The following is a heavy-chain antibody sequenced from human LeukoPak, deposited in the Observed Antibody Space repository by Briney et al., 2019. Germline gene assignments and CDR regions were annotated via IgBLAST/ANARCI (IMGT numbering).Heavy chain of an antibody. V-gene: IGHV3-23*01. D-gene: IGHD6-13*01. Sequence: GGSLRLSCTASGFTFSSYAMSWVRQAPGKGLEWVSTISGSAITTYYADSVTGRFTISRDNSKNTLYLQMNSLRAEDTAVYYCAKVSTWSKYYFDYWGQGTLVTVSS. CDR3: AKVSTWSKYYFDY. CDR2: ISGSAITT. J-gene: IGHJ4*02. CDR1: GFTFSSYA.